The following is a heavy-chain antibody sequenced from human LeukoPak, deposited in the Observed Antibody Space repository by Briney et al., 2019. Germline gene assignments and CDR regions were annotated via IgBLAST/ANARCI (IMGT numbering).Heavy chain of an antibody. CDR1: GGSFSGYY. J-gene: IGHJ4*02. Sequence: SETLSLTCAVYGGSFSGYYWSWIRQPPGKGLEWIGEINHSGSTNYNPSLKSRVTISVETSKNQFSLKLGSVTAADTAVYYCAGRRLGGLFDYWGQGTLVTVSS. D-gene: IGHD3-10*01. CDR2: INHSGST. CDR3: AGRRLGGLFDY. V-gene: IGHV4-34*01.